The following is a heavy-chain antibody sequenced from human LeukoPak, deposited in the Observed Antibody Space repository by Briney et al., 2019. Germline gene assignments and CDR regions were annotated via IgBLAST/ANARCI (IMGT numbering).Heavy chain of an antibody. D-gene: IGHD6-13*01. CDR1: GYTFTSYG. CDR2: ISAYNGNT. J-gene: IGHJ4*02. CDR3: ARDPRIAAAALFDY. Sequence: VASVKVSCKASGYTFTSYGISWVRQAPGQGLEWMGWISAYNGNTNYAQKLQGRVTMTTDTSTSTAYMELRSLRSDDTAVYYCARDPRIAAAALFDYWGQGTLVTVS. V-gene: IGHV1-18*01.